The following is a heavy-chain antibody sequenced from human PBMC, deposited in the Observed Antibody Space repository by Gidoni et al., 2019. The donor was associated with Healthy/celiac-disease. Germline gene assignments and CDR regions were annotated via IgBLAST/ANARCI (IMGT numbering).Heavy chain of an antibody. V-gene: IGHV1-46*01. J-gene: IGHJ4*02. CDR1: GYTFTNNY. D-gene: IGHD3-10*01. Sequence: QVQLVQSGAEGKKPGASVKVSCKASGYTFTNNYMHWVRQAPGQGLEWMGIINPSGGSTSYAQKFQGRVTMTRDTSTSTVYMELSSLRSEDTAVYYCARFGSGSYWTTPAFDYWGQGTLVTVSS. CDR3: ARFGSGSYWTTPAFDY. CDR2: INPSGGST.